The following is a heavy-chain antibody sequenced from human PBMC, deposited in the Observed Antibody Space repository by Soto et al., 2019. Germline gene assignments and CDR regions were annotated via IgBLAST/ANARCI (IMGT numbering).Heavy chain of an antibody. D-gene: IGHD6-19*01. J-gene: IGHJ4*02. CDR3: AKEVGYSSGYDYFDY. CDR2: INHSGST. V-gene: IGHV4-34*01. Sequence: PSETLSLTCAVYGGSFSGYYWTWIRQPPGTGLEWIGEINHSGSTNYNPSLKSRVTISVDTSKNQFSLKLTSVTAADTAVYYCAKEVGYSSGYDYFDYWGQGTLVTVSS. CDR1: GGSFSGYY.